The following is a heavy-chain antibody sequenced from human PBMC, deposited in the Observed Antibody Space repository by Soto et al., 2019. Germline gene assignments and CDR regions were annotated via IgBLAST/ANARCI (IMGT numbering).Heavy chain of an antibody. J-gene: IGHJ3*02. CDR3: ARHRCIGGSCYHRDAFDI. D-gene: IGHD2-15*01. V-gene: IGHV4-30-4*08. Sequence: SETLSLTCTVSGGSISSGDYYWSWIRQSPGKGLEWIGYITYRARTNYNPSLQSRVTMSVDTSKNLFSLRLSSVIAADTAVYYCARHRCIGGSCYHRDAFDIWGQGTTVTVSS. CDR1: GGSISSGDYY. CDR2: ITYRART.